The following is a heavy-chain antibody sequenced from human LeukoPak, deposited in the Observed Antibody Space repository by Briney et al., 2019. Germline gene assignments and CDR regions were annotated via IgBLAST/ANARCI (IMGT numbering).Heavy chain of an antibody. V-gene: IGHV4-34*01. D-gene: IGHD5-18*01. Sequence: SETLSLTCAVYGGSFSGYYWSWIRQPPGKGLEWIGEINHSGSTNYNPSLKSRVTISVDTSKNQFSLKLSSVTAADTAVYYCARGSMRTQLWSPFDYWGQGTLVTVSS. CDR3: ARGSMRTQLWSPFDY. CDR2: INHSGST. CDR1: GGSFSGYY. J-gene: IGHJ4*02.